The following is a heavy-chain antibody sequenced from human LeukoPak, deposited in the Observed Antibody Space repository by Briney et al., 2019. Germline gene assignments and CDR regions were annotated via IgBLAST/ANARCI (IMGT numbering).Heavy chain of an antibody. V-gene: IGHV3-9*01. CDR2: ISWNSGSI. D-gene: IGHD5-18*01. CDR3: AKDRYTAMVTLFDY. CDR1: GFTFDDYA. J-gene: IGHJ4*02. Sequence: PGGSLRLSCAASGFTFDDYAMHWVRQAPGKGLEWVSGISWNSGSIGYADSVKGRFTISRDNAKNSLYLQMNSLRAEDTALYYCAKDRYTAMVTLFDYWGQGTLVTVSS.